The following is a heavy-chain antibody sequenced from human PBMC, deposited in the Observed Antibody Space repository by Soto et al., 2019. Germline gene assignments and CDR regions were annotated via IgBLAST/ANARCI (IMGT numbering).Heavy chain of an antibody. V-gene: IGHV3-23*01. D-gene: IGHD5-12*01. CDR3: AKEGPRGLCYLDY. J-gene: IGHJ4*02. CDR1: GFTFSNYA. Sequence: GGSLRLSCAASGFTFSNYAISWVRQAPGKGLEWVSIISGSGDTPYYADSVKGRFTISRDNSRNTLYLQMNSLRAGDSAKYYCAKEGPRGLCYLDYWGPGTLVTVSS. CDR2: ISGSGDTP.